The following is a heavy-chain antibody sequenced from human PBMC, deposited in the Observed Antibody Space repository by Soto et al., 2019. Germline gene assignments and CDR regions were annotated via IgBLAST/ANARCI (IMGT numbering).Heavy chain of an antibody. D-gene: IGHD3-10*01. J-gene: IGHJ4*02. V-gene: IGHV3-23*01. CDR1: GFTFSDSA. CDR3: ARGYFYGAGSYYNPGADS. CDR2: ISGSGGST. Sequence: GGSLRLSCSASGFTFSDSAMSWVRQAPGKGLEWVSVISGSGGSTYYADSVKGRFTISRDNSKNTLYLQMNSLRVEDTALYYCARGYFYGAGSYYNPGADSWGQGTPVTVS.